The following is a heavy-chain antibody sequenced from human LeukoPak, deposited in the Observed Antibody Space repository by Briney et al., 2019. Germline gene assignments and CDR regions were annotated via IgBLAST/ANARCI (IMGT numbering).Heavy chain of an antibody. Sequence: ASVKVSCKASGYTFTSYGISWVRQAPGQGLEWMGWISAYNGNTNYAQKLQGRVTMTTDTSTSTAYMELRSLRPDDTAVYYCARDKPEFGEFDYWGQGTLVTVSS. CDR1: GYTFTSYG. D-gene: IGHD3-10*01. CDR3: ARDKPEFGEFDY. CDR2: ISAYNGNT. V-gene: IGHV1-18*04. J-gene: IGHJ4*02.